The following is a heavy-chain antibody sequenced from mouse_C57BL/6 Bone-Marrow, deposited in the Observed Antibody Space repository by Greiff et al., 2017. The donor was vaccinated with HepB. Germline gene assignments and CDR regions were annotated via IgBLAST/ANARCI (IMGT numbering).Heavy chain of an antibody. V-gene: IGHV1-69*01. D-gene: IGHD2-4*01. Sequence: QVQLQQPGAELVMPGASVKLSCKASGYTFTSYWMHWVKRRPGQGLEWIGEIDPSDSYTNYNQKFKGKSTLTVDKSSSTAYMQLSSLTSEDSAVYYCARDYDYDGEGFAYWGQGTLVTVSA. CDR1: GYTFTSYW. CDR3: ARDYDYDGEGFAY. J-gene: IGHJ3*01. CDR2: IDPSDSYT.